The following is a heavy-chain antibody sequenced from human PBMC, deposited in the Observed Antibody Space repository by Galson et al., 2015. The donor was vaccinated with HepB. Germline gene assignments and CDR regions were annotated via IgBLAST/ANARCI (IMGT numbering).Heavy chain of an antibody. CDR2: VSEDGSAR. Sequence: SLRLSCAASGFTFDKSWMTWVRQAPGRGLEWLASVSEDGSARSYVDSVKGRFTISRDNTKNSLFLQMISLRDEDTAVYYCARDHGDNYYEYWGQGTLVAVSS. D-gene: IGHD2-21*02. V-gene: IGHV3-7*03. CDR1: GFTFDKSW. J-gene: IGHJ4*02. CDR3: ARDHGDNYYEY.